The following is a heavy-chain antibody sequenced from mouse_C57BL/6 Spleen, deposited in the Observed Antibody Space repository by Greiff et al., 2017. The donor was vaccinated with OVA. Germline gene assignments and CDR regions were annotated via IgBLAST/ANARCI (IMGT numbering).Heavy chain of an antibody. D-gene: IGHD2-4*01. J-gene: IGHJ4*01. Sequence: VQLQQSGAELVRPGASVKLSCKASGYTFTDYYINWVKQRPGQGLEWIARIYPGSGNTYYNEKFKGKATLTAEKSSSTAYMQLSSLTSEDSAVYFCARFDYDGGTYAMDYWGQGTSVTVSS. V-gene: IGHV1-76*01. CDR2: IYPGSGNT. CDR3: ARFDYDGGTYAMDY. CDR1: GYTFTDYY.